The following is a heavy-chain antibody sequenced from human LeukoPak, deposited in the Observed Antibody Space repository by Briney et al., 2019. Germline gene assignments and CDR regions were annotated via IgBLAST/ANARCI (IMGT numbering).Heavy chain of an antibody. CDR1: GFILSSYE. CDR2: ISSRGSTI. V-gene: IGHV3-48*03. J-gene: IGHJ3*02. CDR3: ARVGWVLRYAFDI. Sequence: PGGSLTLSCEASGFILSSYEMNWVRQAPGKGLEWVSHISSRGSTIYYADYVKGRFTISRDNAKNSLYLQMNSLRAEDTAVYYCARVGWVLRYAFDIWGQGTMVTVSS. D-gene: IGHD3-16*01.